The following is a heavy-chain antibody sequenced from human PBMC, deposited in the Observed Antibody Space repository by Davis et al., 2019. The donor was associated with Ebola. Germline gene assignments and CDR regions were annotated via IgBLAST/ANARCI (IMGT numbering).Heavy chain of an antibody. J-gene: IGHJ6*02. CDR2: NYTTGST. V-gene: IGHV4-4*07. CDR1: GGSISRYY. CDR3: AREGNYYYNAMDV. Sequence: PSETLSLTCTVSGGSISRYYWSWIRQPAGKGLEWIGRNYTTGSTNYNPSLKSRVTMSVDTSKNQFTLKLSSVTAADTAVYYCAREGNYYYNAMDVWGQGTTITVSS.